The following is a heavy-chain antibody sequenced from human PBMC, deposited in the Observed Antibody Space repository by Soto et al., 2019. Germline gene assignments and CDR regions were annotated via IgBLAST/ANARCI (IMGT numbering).Heavy chain of an antibody. Sequence: EVQLMESGGGVVRPGGSLRLSCTASGFNFDDYGMTWVRQAPGKGLEWVSGINWNSGSREYADSVNGRFTIFRDILQNSLGQELHRLRAEHTFFYYRAKACSGYDHYLAPWGQETLLPVSS. D-gene: IGHD5-12*01. CDR2: INWNSGSR. CDR1: GFNFDDYG. CDR3: AKACSGYDHYLAP. J-gene: IGHJ5*02. V-gene: IGHV3-20*04.